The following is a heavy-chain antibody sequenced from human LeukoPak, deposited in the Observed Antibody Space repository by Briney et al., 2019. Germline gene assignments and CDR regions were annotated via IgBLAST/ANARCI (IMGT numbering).Heavy chain of an antibody. CDR1: GFTLSNYA. CDR3: AKATDVDFDY. CDR2: MSGSGSSR. D-gene: IGHD4-4*01. J-gene: IGHJ4*02. Sequence: GGSLRLSCAASGFTLSNYAMSWVRQAPGKGLEWVSSMSGSGSSRYHADSVKGRFTISRDNSKNTLYLQMNSLRADDTAVYYCAKATDVDFDYWGQGTLVTVSS. V-gene: IGHV3-23*01.